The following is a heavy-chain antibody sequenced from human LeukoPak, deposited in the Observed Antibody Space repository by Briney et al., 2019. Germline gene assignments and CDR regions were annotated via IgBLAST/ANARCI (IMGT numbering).Heavy chain of an antibody. D-gene: IGHD6-13*01. CDR1: GFTFSSYS. V-gene: IGHV3-21*01. Sequence: GALRLSCAASGFTFSSYSMNWVRQAPGKGLEWVSSISSSSSYIYYADSVKGRFTISRDNAKNSLYLQMNSLRAEDTAVYYCARVRYIIGYSSSFDAFDIWGQGTMVTVSS. J-gene: IGHJ3*02. CDR3: ARVRYIIGYSSSFDAFDI. CDR2: ISSSSSYI.